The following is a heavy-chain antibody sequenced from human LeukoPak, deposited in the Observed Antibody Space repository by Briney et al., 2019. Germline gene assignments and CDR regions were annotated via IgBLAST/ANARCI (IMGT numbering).Heavy chain of an antibody. CDR2: IYYSGST. J-gene: IGHJ3*02. D-gene: IGHD3-22*01. CDR1: GGSISSYY. Sequence: SETLSLTCTVSGGSISSYYWSWIRQPPGKGLEWIGYIYYSGSTNYNPSLKSRVTISVDTSKNQFSLKLSSVTAADTAVYYCARVYYYDSSGYYPEAFDIWGQGTMVTVSS. CDR3: ARVYYYDSSGYYPEAFDI. V-gene: IGHV4-59*01.